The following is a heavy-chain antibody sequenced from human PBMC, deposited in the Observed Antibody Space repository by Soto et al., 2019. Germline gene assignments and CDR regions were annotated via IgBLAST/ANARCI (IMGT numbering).Heavy chain of an antibody. CDR1: GGSISSSSYH. J-gene: IGHJ4*02. D-gene: IGHD3-10*01. Sequence: ASETLSLTCTVSGGSISSSSYHWGWIRQPPGKGLEWIGSVFYLGRTYNNPSLRSRVTMSVDTSKNQFSLNLSSLTVLDTAVYYCARQGGSGTYYNGLDYFDSWGQGTLVTVSS. V-gene: IGHV4-39*01. CDR3: ARQGGSGTYYNGLDYFDS. CDR2: VFYLGRT.